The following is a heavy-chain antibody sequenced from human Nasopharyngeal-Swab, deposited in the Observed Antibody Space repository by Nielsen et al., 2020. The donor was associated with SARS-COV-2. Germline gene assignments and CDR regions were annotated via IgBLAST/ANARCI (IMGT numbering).Heavy chain of an antibody. CDR2: IDPSDSYT. CDR3: ARQFRGYYDSSGPLSWFDP. Sequence: VRQMPGKGLEWMGRIDPSDSYTNYSPSFQGHVTISADKSISTAYLQWSSLKASDIAMYYCARQFRGYYDSSGPLSWFDPWGQGTLVTVSS. D-gene: IGHD3-22*01. J-gene: IGHJ5*02. V-gene: IGHV5-10-1*01.